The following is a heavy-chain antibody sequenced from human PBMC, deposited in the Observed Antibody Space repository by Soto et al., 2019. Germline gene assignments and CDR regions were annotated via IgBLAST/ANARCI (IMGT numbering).Heavy chain of an antibody. CDR3: ARATREYYYDSSGYYYVGHYFDY. Sequence: SETLSLTCTVSGGSISSYYWSWIRQPPGKGLEWIGYIYYSGSTNYNPSLKSRVTISVDTSKNQLSLKLSSVTAADTAVYYCARATREYYYDSSGYYYVGHYFDYWGQGTLVTVSS. CDR2: IYYSGST. D-gene: IGHD3-22*01. J-gene: IGHJ4*02. CDR1: GGSISSYY. V-gene: IGHV4-59*01.